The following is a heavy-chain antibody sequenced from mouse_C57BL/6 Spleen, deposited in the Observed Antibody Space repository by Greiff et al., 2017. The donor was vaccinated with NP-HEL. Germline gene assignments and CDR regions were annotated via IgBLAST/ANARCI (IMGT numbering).Heavy chain of an antibody. J-gene: IGHJ4*01. V-gene: IGHV5-6*01. CDR3: ARHSNYVVDY. Sequence: DVHLVESGGDLVKPGGSLKLSCAASGFTFSSYGMSWVRQTPDKRLEWVATISSGGSYTYYPDSVKGRFTISRDNAKNTLYLQMSSLKSEDTAMYYCARHSNYVVDYWGQGTSVTVSS. CDR1: GFTFSSYG. CDR2: ISSGGSYT. D-gene: IGHD2-5*01.